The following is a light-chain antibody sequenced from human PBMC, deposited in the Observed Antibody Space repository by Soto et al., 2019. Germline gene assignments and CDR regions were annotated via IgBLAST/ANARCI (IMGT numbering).Light chain of an antibody. CDR1: NSNIGDNY. J-gene: IGLJ3*02. V-gene: IGLV1-51*01. Sequence: QSVLTQPPSVSAAPGQRVSISCSGTNSNIGDNYVSWYQHLPGTAPRLLIYDNNNRESGITDRISASKSGTSATLVITTLQPGDEADYYCATWDNSLSAEVFGGGTQLTVL. CDR3: ATWDNSLSAEV. CDR2: DNN.